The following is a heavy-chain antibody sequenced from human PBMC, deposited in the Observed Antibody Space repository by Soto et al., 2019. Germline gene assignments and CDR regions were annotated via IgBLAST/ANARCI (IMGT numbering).Heavy chain of an antibody. CDR3: ARASVVVPAAIDHYYYYYYMDV. J-gene: IGHJ6*03. D-gene: IGHD2-2*02. CDR1: GFTFSSYS. V-gene: IGHV3-21*01. CDR2: ISSSSSYI. Sequence: EVQLVESGGGLVKPGWSLRLSCAASGFTFSSYSMNWVRQAPGKGLEWVSSISSSSSYIYYADSVKGRFTISRDNAKNSLYLQMNSLRAEDTAVYYCARASVVVPAAIDHYYYYYYMDVWGKGTTVTVSS.